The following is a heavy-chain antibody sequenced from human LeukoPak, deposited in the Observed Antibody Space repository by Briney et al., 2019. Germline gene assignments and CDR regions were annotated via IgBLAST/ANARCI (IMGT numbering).Heavy chain of an antibody. CDR3: ARGITGLGAPYFDY. CDR2: IYYSGST. J-gene: IGHJ4*02. D-gene: IGHD1-20*01. Sequence: SETLSPTCTVSGGSISSYYWSWIRQPPGKGLEWIGYIYYSGSTNYNPSLKSRVTISVDTSKNQFSLKLSSVTAADTAVYYCARGITGLGAPYFDYWGQGTLVTVSS. V-gene: IGHV4-59*01. CDR1: GGSISSYY.